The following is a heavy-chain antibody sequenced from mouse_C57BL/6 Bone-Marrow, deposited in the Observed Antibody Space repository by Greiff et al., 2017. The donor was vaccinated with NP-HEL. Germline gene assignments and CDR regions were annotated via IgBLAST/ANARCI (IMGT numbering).Heavy chain of an antibody. Sequence: EVKLQQSGPVLVKPGASVKMSCKASGYTFTDYYMNWVKQSHGKSLEWLGVINPYNGGTSYNQKFKGKATLTVDKSSSTAYMVLDSLTSEDSAVYYCARESSCVWYFDVWGTGTTVTVSS. J-gene: IGHJ1*03. D-gene: IGHD1-1*01. CDR3: ARESSCVWYFDV. V-gene: IGHV1-19*01. CDR1: GYTFTDYY. CDR2: INPYNGGT.